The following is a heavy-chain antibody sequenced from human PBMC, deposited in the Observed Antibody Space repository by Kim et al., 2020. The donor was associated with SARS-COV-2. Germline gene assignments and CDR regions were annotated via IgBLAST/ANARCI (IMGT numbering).Heavy chain of an antibody. Sequence: SETLSLTCTVSGGSISSSSYYWGWIRQPPGQGLEWIGSIYYSGSTYYNPSLKSRVTISVDTSKNQFSLKVSSVTAADTAVYYCARRGIQLWSWYLDYWAQGTLVTVSS. V-gene: IGHV4-39*01. D-gene: IGHD5-18*01. CDR1: GGSISSSSYY. CDR2: IYYSGST. J-gene: IGHJ4*02. CDR3: ARRGIQLWSWYLDY.